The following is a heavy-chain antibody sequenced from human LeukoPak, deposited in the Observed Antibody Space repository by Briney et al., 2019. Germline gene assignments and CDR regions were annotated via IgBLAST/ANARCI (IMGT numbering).Heavy chain of an antibody. Sequence: GGSLRLSCAASGFTFSDYVLSWLRQAPGKGLEWVSAISGNGDSTYYADSVKGRFTISRDNSKDTLYLQINSLRAEDTVVYYCAKDRGYWGQGTLLTVSS. D-gene: IGHD3-10*01. CDR1: GFTFSDYV. CDR3: AKDRGY. J-gene: IGHJ4*02. CDR2: ISGNGDST. V-gene: IGHV3-23*01.